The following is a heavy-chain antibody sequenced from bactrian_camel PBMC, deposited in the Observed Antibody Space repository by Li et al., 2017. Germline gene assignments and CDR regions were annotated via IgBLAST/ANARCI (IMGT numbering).Heavy chain of an antibody. Sequence: HVQLVESGGGLVQPGGSLKLSCAASGFTFKTTWLYWVRQALGKGLEWVSAIASGGTDTYYADSVKGRFTISRDNDKGTLWLQMNSLKSEDTAMYYCAAGYGLVNCGVNQEDEKDYNIWGHGTQVTVS. J-gene: IGHJ4*01. D-gene: IGHD5*01. CDR2: IASGGTDT. CDR3: AAGYGLVNCGVNQEDEKDYNI. CDR1: GFTFKTTW. V-gene: IGHV3S6*01.